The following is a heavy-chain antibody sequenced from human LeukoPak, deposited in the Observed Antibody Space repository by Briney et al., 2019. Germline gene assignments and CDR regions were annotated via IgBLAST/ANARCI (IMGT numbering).Heavy chain of an antibody. CDR3: ARGIGVDDY. V-gene: IGHV3-23*01. CDR1: GFTFSGYA. Sequence: GGSLRLSCAASGFTFSGYAMNWVRQAPGKGLEWVSAISGGGISSTYYADSVKGRFTISRDNSKNTLYLQMNSLRAEDTAVYYCARGIGVDDYWGQGTLVTVSS. D-gene: IGHD2-15*01. CDR2: ISGGGISST. J-gene: IGHJ4*02.